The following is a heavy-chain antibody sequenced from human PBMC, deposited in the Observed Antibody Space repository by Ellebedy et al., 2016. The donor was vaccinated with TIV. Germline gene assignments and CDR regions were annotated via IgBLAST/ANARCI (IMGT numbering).Heavy chain of an antibody. CDR2: ISWNSGSI. CDR1: GFTFDDYA. V-gene: IGHV3-9*01. CDR3: AGRGVVITPGFYYYGMDV. J-gene: IGHJ6*02. D-gene: IGHD3-3*01. Sequence: SLKISXAASGFTFDDYAMHWVRQAPGKGLEWVSGISWNSGSIGYADSVKGRFTISRDNSKNTLYLQMNSLRAEDTAVYYCAGRGVVITPGFYYYGMDVWGQGTTVTVSS.